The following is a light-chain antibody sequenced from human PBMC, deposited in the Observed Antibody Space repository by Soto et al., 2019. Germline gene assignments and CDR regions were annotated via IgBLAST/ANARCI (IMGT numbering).Light chain of an antibody. V-gene: IGKV3D-20*02. CDR3: QQRSNWRIT. J-gene: IGKJ5*01. Sequence: EIVLTQSPGTLSLSPGERATLSRMASQSVSSSYLAWYQQKPGQAPRLLIYGASSRATGIPDRFSGSGSGTDFTLTISRLEPEDFAVYYCQQRSNWRITFGQGTRLEIK. CDR2: GAS. CDR1: QSVSSSY.